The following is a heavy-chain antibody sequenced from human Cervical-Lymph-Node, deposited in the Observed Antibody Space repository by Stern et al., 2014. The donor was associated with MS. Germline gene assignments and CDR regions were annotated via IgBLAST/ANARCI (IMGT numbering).Heavy chain of an antibody. Sequence: EVQLLESGGGLVQPGGSLRLSCAASGFTFSSYAMSWVRQAPGKGLEWVSGWRWMCGNTYYVYSGKGRFTISRDNSKNTLFLQMNSLRAEDTAVYYCAKTVTSYWYFDLWGRGTLVTVSS. CDR1: GFTFSSYA. CDR3: AKTVTSYWYFDL. J-gene: IGHJ2*01. D-gene: IGHD4-11*01. V-gene: IGHV3-23*01. CDR2: WRWMCGNT.